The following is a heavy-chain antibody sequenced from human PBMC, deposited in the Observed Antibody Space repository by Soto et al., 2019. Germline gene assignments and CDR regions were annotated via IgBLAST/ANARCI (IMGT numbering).Heavy chain of an antibody. CDR3: ARGPYCTNGVCQRGRNWFDP. D-gene: IGHD2-8*01. Sequence: ASVKVSCKASGYTFTSYDINWVRQATGQGLEWMGWMNPNSGNTGYAQKFQGRVTMTRNTSISTAYMELSSLRSEDTAVYYCARGPYCTNGVCQRGRNWFDPWGQGTLVTVS. CDR1: GYTFTSYD. J-gene: IGHJ5*02. CDR2: MNPNSGNT. V-gene: IGHV1-8*01.